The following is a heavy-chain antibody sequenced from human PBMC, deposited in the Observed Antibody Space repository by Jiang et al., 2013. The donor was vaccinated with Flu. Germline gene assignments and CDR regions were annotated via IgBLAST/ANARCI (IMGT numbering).Heavy chain of an antibody. D-gene: IGHD4-17*01. Sequence: KPTQTLTLTCTFSGFSLSTSGVGVGWIRQPPGKALEWLALVYWDDEKHFSPSLKSSLSITKDTSKNHVVLIMTNVDPVDTGTYYCAHRYGGYFDYWGQGKLGHRLL. J-gene: IGHJ4*02. CDR3: AHRYGGYFDY. V-gene: IGHV2-5*02. CDR1: GFSLSTSGVG. CDR2: VYWDDEK.